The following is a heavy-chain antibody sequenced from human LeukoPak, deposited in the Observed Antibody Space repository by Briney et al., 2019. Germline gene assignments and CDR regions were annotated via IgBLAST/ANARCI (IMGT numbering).Heavy chain of an antibody. CDR3: ASVAARARFDY. D-gene: IGHD6-6*01. J-gene: IGHJ4*02. Sequence: GGSLRLSCAASGFTFSDYYMSWIRQAPGKGLEWVSYISSSGSTIYYADSVKGRFTISRDNAKNSLYLQMNSLRAEDTAVYYCASVAARARFDYWGQGTLVTVTS. CDR2: ISSSGSTI. CDR1: GFTFSDYY. V-gene: IGHV3-11*04.